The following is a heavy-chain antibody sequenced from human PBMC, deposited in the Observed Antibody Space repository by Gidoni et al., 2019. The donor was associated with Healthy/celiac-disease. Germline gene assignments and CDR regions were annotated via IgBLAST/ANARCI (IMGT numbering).Heavy chain of an antibody. Sequence: QVQLQESGPGLVKPSETLSLTCTVSGYSISSGNYWGWIRQPPGKGLEWIGSIYHSGSTYYNPSLKSRVTISVDTSKNQFSLKLSSVTAADTAVYYCARATRIAAAGNDYWGQGTLVTVSS. CDR1: GYSISSGNY. CDR2: IYHSGST. D-gene: IGHD6-13*01. V-gene: IGHV4-38-2*02. CDR3: ARATRIAAAGNDY. J-gene: IGHJ4*02.